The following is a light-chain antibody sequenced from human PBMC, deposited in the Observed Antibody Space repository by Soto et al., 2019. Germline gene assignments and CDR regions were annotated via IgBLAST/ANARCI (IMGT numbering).Light chain of an antibody. CDR2: EVS. Sequence: QSVLTQPASVSGSPGQSITISCTGTSSDVGGYNYVSWYQQLPGKAPKLMIYEVSNRPSGVSSRFSGSKSGNTASLTISGLQAEDEADYYCSSYRSSSSFVFGTGTKLTVL. V-gene: IGLV2-14*01. J-gene: IGLJ1*01. CDR3: SSYRSSSSFV. CDR1: SSDVGGYNY.